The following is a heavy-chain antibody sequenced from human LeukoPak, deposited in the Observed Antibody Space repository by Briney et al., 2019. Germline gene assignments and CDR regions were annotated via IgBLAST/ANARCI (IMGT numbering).Heavy chain of an antibody. CDR3: AKGSGSSCYSPCDY. Sequence: PGGSLRLSCAASGLTFRNYAMSWVRQAPGKGLEWVSVICAIDGNTYYADAVKGRFTISRDNSKDTLYLQMDSLRAEDTAVYYCAKGSGSSCYSPCDYWGQGILVTVSS. V-gene: IGHV3-23*01. CDR2: ICAIDGNT. D-gene: IGHD2-15*01. J-gene: IGHJ4*02. CDR1: GLTFRNYA.